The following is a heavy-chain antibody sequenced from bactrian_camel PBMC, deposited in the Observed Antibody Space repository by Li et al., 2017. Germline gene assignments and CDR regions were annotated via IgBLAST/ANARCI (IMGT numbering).Heavy chain of an antibody. J-gene: IGHJ6*01. CDR2: IDSDGST. Sequence: VQLVESGGGSVQAGGSLRLSCRVSAYTECNYAMSWFRQAPGKEREGVAAIDSDGSTSYENSVKGRFTISKDNSANTMTLRMSGLKSEDTAMYYCATVSFGTCTKVHGVNDFGAWGQGTQVTVS. V-gene: IGHV3S67*01. D-gene: IGHD4*01. CDR1: AYTECNYA. CDR3: ATVSFGTCTKVHGVNDFGA.